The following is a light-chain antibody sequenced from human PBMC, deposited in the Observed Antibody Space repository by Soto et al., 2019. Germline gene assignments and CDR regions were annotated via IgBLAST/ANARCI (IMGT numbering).Light chain of an antibody. CDR2: GAS. CDR3: QQYDSSPWT. Sequence: ETVLTQSPGTLSLFRGGRATLSCRASQDIRSNYLAWYRQTPGQAPRLLIYGASKRASGIADRFSGSGSGTDFTLIISRLEPEDFALYYCQQYDSSPWTFGQGTKVEIK. CDR1: QDIRSNY. J-gene: IGKJ1*01. V-gene: IGKV3-20*01.